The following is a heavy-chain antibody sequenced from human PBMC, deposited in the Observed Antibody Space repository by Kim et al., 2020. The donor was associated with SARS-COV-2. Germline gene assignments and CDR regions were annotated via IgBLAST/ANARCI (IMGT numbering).Heavy chain of an antibody. Sequence: SVKVSCKASGGTFSSYAISWVRQAPGQGLEWMGGIIPIFGTANYAQKFQGRVTITADESTSTAYMELSSLRSEDTAVYYCATPDYYDSRGNGAFDIWGQGTMVTVSS. CDR2: IIPIFGTA. CDR1: GGTFSSYA. D-gene: IGHD3-22*01. J-gene: IGHJ3*02. V-gene: IGHV1-69*13. CDR3: ATPDYYDSRGNGAFDI.